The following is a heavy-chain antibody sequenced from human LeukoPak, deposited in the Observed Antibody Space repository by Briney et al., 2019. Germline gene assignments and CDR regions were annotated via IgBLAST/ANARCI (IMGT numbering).Heavy chain of an antibody. D-gene: IGHD4-17*01. CDR3: ARLPLHQTTVTTY. Sequence: ASVKVSCKASGYTFTCYYMHWVRQAPGQGLEWMGWINPNSGGTNYAQKFQGRVTMTRDTSISTAYMELSRLRSDDTAVYYCARLPLHQTTVTTYWGQGTLVTVSS. CDR2: INPNSGGT. CDR1: GYTFTCYY. V-gene: IGHV1-2*02. J-gene: IGHJ4*02.